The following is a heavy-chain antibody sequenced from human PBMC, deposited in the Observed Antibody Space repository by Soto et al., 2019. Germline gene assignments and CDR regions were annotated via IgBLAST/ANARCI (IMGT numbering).Heavy chain of an antibody. CDR1: GFTFSSYA. V-gene: IGHV3-23*01. CDR2: ISGSGGST. Sequence: EVQLLESGGGLVQPGGSLRLSCAASGFTFSSYAMSWVRQAPGKGLEWVSAISGSGGSTYYADSVKGRCTISRDNSKNTLDLQMNSLRAEDTAVYYCAKSLGYCTNGVCKVPPFDYWGQGTLVTVSS. D-gene: IGHD2-8*01. J-gene: IGHJ4*02. CDR3: AKSLGYCTNGVCKVPPFDY.